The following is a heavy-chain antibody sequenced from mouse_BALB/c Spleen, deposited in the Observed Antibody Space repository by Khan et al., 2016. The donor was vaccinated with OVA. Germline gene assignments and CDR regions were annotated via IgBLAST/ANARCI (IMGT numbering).Heavy chain of an antibody. J-gene: IGHJ2*01. Sequence: VQLKESGPGLVKPSQSLSLTCTVTGYSITSDYAWNWIRQFPGNKLEWMGYISYSGNTKYNPSLKSRLSITRDTSENQFFLQLNSVTTEDTATYYCARMYGGDFDYWGQGTTLTVSS. D-gene: IGHD2-10*02. CDR3: ARMYGGDFDY. CDR2: ISYSGNT. V-gene: IGHV3-2*02. CDR1: GYSITSDYA.